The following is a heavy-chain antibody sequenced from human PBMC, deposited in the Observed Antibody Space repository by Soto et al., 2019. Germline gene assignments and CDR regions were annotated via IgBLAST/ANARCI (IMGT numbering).Heavy chain of an antibody. V-gene: IGHV5-10-1*01. CDR2: IDPSDSYT. D-gene: IGHD6-13*01. CDR3: AITPAAGALYYFRL. J-gene: IGHJ4*01. Sequence: GQSLNLSYKGSGYSVTSYLKSWVLQMPGKGLEWMGRIDPSDSYTNYSPSFQGHVTISADKSISTAYLQWSSLKASDTAMYYCAITPAAGALYYFRLLGPRNPGHRLL. CDR1: GYSVTSYL.